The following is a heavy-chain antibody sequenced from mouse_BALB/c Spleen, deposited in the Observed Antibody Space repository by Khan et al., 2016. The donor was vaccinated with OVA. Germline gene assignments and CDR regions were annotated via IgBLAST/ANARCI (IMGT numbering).Heavy chain of an antibody. V-gene: IGHV1S136*01. D-gene: IGHD4-1*01. Sequence: EVQLQESGPGLVKPGTSVKMSCKASGYIFTNYLIHWVKQKPGQGLEWIGYINPYNGATKYNEKFKGTATLTSDKSSITAYMELSSLTSEDSAVYSCARVNWQSYYFDYWGQGTTLTVSS. CDR3: ARVNWQSYYFDY. J-gene: IGHJ2*01. CDR2: INPYNGAT. CDR1: GYIFTNYL.